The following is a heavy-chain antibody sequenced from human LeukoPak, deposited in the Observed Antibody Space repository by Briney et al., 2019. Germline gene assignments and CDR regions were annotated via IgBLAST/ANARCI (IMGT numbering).Heavy chain of an antibody. V-gene: IGHV3-53*01. J-gene: IGHJ4*02. CDR3: ARGYCSGGSCYSEGVYFDY. D-gene: IGHD2-15*01. Sequence: ETLSLTCAVYGGSFSGYYWSWVRQAPGKGLEWVSVIYSGGSTYYADSVKGRFTISRDNSKNTLYLQMNSLRAEDTAVYYCARGYCSGGSCYSEGVYFDYWGQGTLVTVSS. CDR2: IYSGGST. CDR1: GGSFSGYY.